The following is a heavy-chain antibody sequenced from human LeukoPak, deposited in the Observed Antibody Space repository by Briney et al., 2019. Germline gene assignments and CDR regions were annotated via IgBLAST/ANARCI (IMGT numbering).Heavy chain of an antibody. CDR1: GDSIYSSY. CDR2: VHYSGST. V-gene: IGHV4-59*01. D-gene: IGHD1-26*01. CDR3: ARPRVGASLFAFDI. Sequence: TSETLSLTCTVSGDSIYSSYWNWIRQPPGKGLEWIGYVHYSGSTNYSPSLGGRVTISLDTSKNTFSLKLSSVTAADTAVYYCARPRVGASLFAFDIWGQGTMVTVSS. J-gene: IGHJ3*02.